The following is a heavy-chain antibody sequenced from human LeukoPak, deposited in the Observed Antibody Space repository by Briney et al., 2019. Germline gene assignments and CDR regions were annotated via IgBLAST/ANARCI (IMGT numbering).Heavy chain of an antibody. Sequence: GGSLKLSCAASGFTFSTYWMSWVRQAPGKGLEWVANINIDGSGKFYVDSVKGRFTISRDNAQNSLFLQMNSLRADDTAVYYCARDPDYGDPGPFWDYWGQGTLVTVSS. D-gene: IGHD4-17*01. V-gene: IGHV3-7*01. CDR1: GFTFSTYW. CDR2: INIDGSGK. J-gene: IGHJ4*02. CDR3: ARDPDYGDPGPFWDY.